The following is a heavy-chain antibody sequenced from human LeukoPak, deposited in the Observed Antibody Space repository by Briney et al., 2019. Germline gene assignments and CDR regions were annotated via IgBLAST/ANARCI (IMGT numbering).Heavy chain of an antibody. CDR1: GFTFSSYA. J-gene: IGHJ1*01. V-gene: IGHV3-30-3*01. CDR3: AREGLDFRHFQH. CDR2: ISYDGSNK. Sequence: PGRSLRLSCAASGFTFSSYAMHWVRQAPGKGLEWVAVISYDGSNKYYADSVKGRFTISRDNSKNTLYLQMNSLRAEDTAVYYCAREGLDFRHFQHWGQGTLVTVSS. D-gene: IGHD3-3*01.